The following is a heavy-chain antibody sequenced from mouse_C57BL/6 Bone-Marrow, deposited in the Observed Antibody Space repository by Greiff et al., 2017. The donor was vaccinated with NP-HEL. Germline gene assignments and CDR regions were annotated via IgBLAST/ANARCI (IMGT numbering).Heavy chain of an antibody. CDR2: INPSTGGT. V-gene: IGHV1-42*01. CDR1: GYSFTGYY. Sequence: EVQLVESGPELVKPGASVKISCKASGYSFTGYYMNWVKQSPEKSLEWIGEINPSTGGTTYNQKFKAKATLTVDKSSSTAYMQLKSLTSEDSAVYYCARRGYGSSYDYFDYWGQGTTLTVSS. CDR3: ARRGYGSSYDYFDY. D-gene: IGHD1-1*01. J-gene: IGHJ2*01.